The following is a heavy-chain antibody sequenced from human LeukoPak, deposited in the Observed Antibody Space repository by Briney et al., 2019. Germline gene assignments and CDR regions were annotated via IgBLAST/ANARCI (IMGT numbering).Heavy chain of an antibody. J-gene: IGHJ6*03. CDR3: ARSYCSSTSCYEPVDYYYYMDV. V-gene: IGHV1-24*01. D-gene: IGHD2-2*01. CDR1: GYTLTELS. CDR2: ISTYNGDT. Sequence: ASVKVSCKVSGYTLTELSMHWVRQAPGKGLEWMGWISTYNGDTNYAQKFQGRVTITADESTSTAYMELSSLRSEDTAVYYCARSYCSSTSCYEPVDYYYYMDVWGKGTMVTVSS.